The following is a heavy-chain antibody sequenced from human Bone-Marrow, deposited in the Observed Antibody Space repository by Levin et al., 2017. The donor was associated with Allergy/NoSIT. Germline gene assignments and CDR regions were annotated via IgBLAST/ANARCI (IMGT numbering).Heavy chain of an antibody. CDR1: GFTFSGND. CDR3: ARARNWNDERRRSYGMDV. J-gene: IGHJ6*02. V-gene: IGHV3-30-3*01. Sequence: GGSLRLSCAASGFTFSGNDMHWVRQAPGKGLEWVALTSHDGIDKYYADSVKGRFTISRDNSKNTLHLQMNSLRAEDTAVYYCARARNWNDERRRSYGMDVWGQGTTVTVSS. CDR2: TSHDGIDK. D-gene: IGHD1-20*01.